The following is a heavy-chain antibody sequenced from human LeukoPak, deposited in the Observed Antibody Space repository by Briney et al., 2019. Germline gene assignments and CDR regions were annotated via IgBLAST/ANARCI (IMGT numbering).Heavy chain of an antibody. Sequence: SGGSLRLSCAAYGFSFSNYWMHWVRQTPGRGLVWVSRINSDGSSTYYADSVKGRFTISRDNAKNTLYLEMNSLRAEDTAMYYCARDKYGGNSNAFDIWGQGTMVTVSS. CDR3: ARDKYGGNSNAFDI. CDR1: GFSFSNYW. J-gene: IGHJ3*02. V-gene: IGHV3-74*01. D-gene: IGHD4-23*01. CDR2: INSDGSST.